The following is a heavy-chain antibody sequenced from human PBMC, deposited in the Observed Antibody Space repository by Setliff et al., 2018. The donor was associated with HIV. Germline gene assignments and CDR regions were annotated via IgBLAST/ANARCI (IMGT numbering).Heavy chain of an antibody. D-gene: IGHD3-22*01. V-gene: IGHV4-39*01. J-gene: IGHJ4*02. Sequence: SETLSLTCTVSGGSISGSSYYWGWIRQSPEKGLEWIGSIFHAGSTYYNPSLKSRVTLSVDTSENQYSLKLTSLIAADTAVYYCARAASYYDSSGYWAPPKYFDYWGQGTLVTVSS. CDR3: ARAASYYDSSGYWAPPKYFDY. CDR1: GGSISGSSYY. CDR2: IFHAGST.